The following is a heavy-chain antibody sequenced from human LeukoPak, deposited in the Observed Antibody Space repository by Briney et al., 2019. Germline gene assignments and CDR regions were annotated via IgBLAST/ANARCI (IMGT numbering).Heavy chain of an antibody. CDR1: GFTFSSYA. D-gene: IGHD1-26*01. CDR2: ISGSGRGT. V-gene: IGHV3-23*01. Sequence: PGGSLRLSCAASGFTFSSYAMSWVRQAPGKGLEWVSGISGSGRGTYHADSVKGRLIISRDNSKNTLYLQMNRLRAEDTAVYYCAKARREGGATHYGMDVWGQGTTVTVSS. J-gene: IGHJ6*02. CDR3: AKARREGGATHYGMDV.